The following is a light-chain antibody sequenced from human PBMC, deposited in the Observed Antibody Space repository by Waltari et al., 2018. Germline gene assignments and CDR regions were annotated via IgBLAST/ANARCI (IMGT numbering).Light chain of an antibody. J-gene: IGLJ2*01. Sequence: SVLTQPPSASGSPGQRVTIPCSGSSSNIGSNTVNWYQHLPGTAPKLLIYSNNHRPSGVPDRFSGSKSGTSASLAIGGLQSEDEADYYCAVWDDSLNGVVFGGGTKLTVL. CDR1: SSNIGSNT. V-gene: IGLV1-44*01. CDR3: AVWDDSLNGVV. CDR2: SNN.